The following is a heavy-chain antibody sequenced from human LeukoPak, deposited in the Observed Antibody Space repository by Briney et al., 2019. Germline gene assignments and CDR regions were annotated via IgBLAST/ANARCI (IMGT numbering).Heavy chain of an antibody. D-gene: IGHD3-3*01. Sequence: PGGSLRLSCEASGFTFSRYWMHWVRQAPGKGLVWVSRIKSDGKTKYADSVKGRFTISRDNAKNTVSLQMNSLRADDTGVYYCARAPSEVGGYYPEYFRHWGQGTLVTVSS. J-gene: IGHJ1*01. V-gene: IGHV3-74*01. CDR2: IKSDGKT. CDR3: ARAPSEVGGYYPEYFRH. CDR1: GFTFSRYW.